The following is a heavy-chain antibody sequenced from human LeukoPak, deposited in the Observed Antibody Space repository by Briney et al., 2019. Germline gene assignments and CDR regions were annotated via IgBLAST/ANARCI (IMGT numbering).Heavy chain of an antibody. CDR2: INHSGST. Sequence: SQTLSLTCTVSGGSISSGGYYWSWIRQPPGKWLEWIGEINHSGSTNYNPSLKSRVTISVDTSKNQFSLKLSSVTAADTAVYYCARPNLRYDILTGYYRGSIHWFDPWGQGTLVTVSS. D-gene: IGHD3-9*01. V-gene: IGHV4-30-2*01. J-gene: IGHJ5*02. CDR3: ARPNLRYDILTGYYRGSIHWFDP. CDR1: GGSISSGGYY.